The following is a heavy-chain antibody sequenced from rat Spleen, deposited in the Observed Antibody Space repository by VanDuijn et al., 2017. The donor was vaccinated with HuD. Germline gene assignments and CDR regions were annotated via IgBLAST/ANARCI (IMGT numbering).Heavy chain of an antibody. D-gene: IGHD1-7*01. CDR1: GFSFSNYG. V-gene: IGHV5-54*01. J-gene: IGHJ3*01. CDR2: IYYDSSKM. CDR3: TRPSYGYPFAY. Sequence: EVELVESGGGLVQPGNSLTLSCVASGFSFSNYGMHWIRQAPKKGLEWITMIYYDSSKMYYADTVKGRFTISRDNSKNTLYLEMNSLRSEDTATYYCTRPSYGYPFAYWGQGTLVTVSS.